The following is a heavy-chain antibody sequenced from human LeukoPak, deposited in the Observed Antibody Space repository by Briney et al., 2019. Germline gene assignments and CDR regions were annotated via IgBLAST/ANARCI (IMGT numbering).Heavy chain of an antibody. D-gene: IGHD1-26*01. CDR3: ARVSGSYSTDFDY. V-gene: IGHV4-34*01. Sequence: SETLSLTCAVYGGSFSGFYWTWIRQPPGKGLEWIGEINHSGSTNYNPSLKSRVTISVDTSKNQFSLKLSSVTAADTAVYYCARVSGSYSTDFDYWGQGTLVTVSS. CDR1: GGSFSGFY. J-gene: IGHJ4*02. CDR2: INHSGST.